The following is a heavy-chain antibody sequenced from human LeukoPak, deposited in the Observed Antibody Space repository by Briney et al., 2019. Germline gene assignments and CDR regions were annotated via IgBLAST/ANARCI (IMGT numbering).Heavy chain of an antibody. J-gene: IGHJ4*02. CDR3: ARDVMSDFWSGYWGYLDY. D-gene: IGHD3-3*01. V-gene: IGHV3-64*01. Sequence: PGGSLRLSCAASGFTFSSYAMHWVRQAPGKGLEYVSAISSNGGSTYYANSVKGRFTISRDNSKNTLYLQMGSLRAEDTAVYYCARDVMSDFWSGYWGYLDYWGQGTLVTVSS. CDR2: ISSNGGST. CDR1: GFTFSSYA.